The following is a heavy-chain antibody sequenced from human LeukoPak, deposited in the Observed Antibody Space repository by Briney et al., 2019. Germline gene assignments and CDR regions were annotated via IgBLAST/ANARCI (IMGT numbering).Heavy chain of an antibody. D-gene: IGHD1-26*01. Sequence: GGSLRLSCAASGFTFSSYWMHWVRQAPGKGLVWVSRINSDGSSTSYADSVKGRFTISRDNAKNTLYLQMNSLRAEDTAVYYCAKGRPPSEVGSLFDYWGQGTLVTVSS. CDR2: INSDGSST. CDR3: AKGRPPSEVGSLFDY. V-gene: IGHV3-74*01. CDR1: GFTFSSYW. J-gene: IGHJ4*02.